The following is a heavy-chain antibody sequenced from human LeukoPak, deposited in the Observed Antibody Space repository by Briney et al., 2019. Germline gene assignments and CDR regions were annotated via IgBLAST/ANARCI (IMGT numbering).Heavy chain of an antibody. CDR3: ARGAQLTDY. Sequence: VGSLRLSCAASGLRFYTDGMHWVCQAPGERLEYVSGIGPDGGTTYYANSVKGRFTISRDNSKYMLYLQMGSLTADDMAVYYCARGAQLTDYWGQGTLVTVSS. D-gene: IGHD6-13*01. J-gene: IGHJ4*02. V-gene: IGHV3-64*01. CDR1: GLRFYTDG. CDR2: IGPDGGTT.